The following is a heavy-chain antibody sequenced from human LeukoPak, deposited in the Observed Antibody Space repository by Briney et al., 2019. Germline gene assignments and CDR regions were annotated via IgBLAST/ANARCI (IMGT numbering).Heavy chain of an antibody. CDR3: ARRKLASDSRPPAFDI. Sequence: SETLSLTCTVSGGSISSSSYYWGWIRQPPGKGLEWIGSTYYSGSTYYNPSLKSRVTISVDTSKNQFSLKLSSVTAADTAVYYCARRKLASDSRPPAFDIWGQGTMVTVSS. CDR1: GGSISSSSYY. V-gene: IGHV4-39*01. CDR2: TYYSGST. J-gene: IGHJ3*02. D-gene: IGHD2-2*01.